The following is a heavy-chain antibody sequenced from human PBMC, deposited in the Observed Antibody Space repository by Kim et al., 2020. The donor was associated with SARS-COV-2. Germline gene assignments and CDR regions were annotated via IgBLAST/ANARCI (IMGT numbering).Heavy chain of an antibody. D-gene: IGHD2-8*01. CDR3: ARVVLMVYATPRKSYFDY. J-gene: IGHJ4*02. Sequence: SRVTISVDTSKNQFSLKLSSVTAADTAVYYCARVVLMVYATPRKSYFDYWGQGTLVTVSS. V-gene: IGHV4-34*01.